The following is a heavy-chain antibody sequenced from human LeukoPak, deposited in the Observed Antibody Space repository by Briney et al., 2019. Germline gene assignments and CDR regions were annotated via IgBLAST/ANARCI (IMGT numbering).Heavy chain of an antibody. Sequence: PGGSLRLSCAASGFTFRNYGIHWVRQAPGKGLEWVAIIWNDGSNKYYGDSVKGRFTISRDNSKNTAYLQMNSLRGEDTALYYCAREGSSTILFGSGTHSGGAFDIWGQGAVVTVSS. CDR3: AREGSSTILFGSGTHSGGAFDI. D-gene: IGHD3-10*01. CDR2: IWNDGSNK. J-gene: IGHJ3*02. V-gene: IGHV3-33*01. CDR1: GFTFRNYG.